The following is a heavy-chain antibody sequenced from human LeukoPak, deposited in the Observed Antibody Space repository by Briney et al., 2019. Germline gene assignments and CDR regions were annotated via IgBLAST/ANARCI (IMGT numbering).Heavy chain of an antibody. V-gene: IGHV1-2*02. CDR3: ARSQWLIDASIDY. CDR1: GYTFTGYY. D-gene: IGHD6-19*01. Sequence: ASVKVSCKASGYTFTGYYMHWVRQAPGQGLEWMGWINPTSGGTKYAQKFQGRVTMTRDTSISTAYMELGRLRFDDTAVYYCARSQWLIDASIDYWGQGTLVTVSS. J-gene: IGHJ4*02. CDR2: INPTSGGT.